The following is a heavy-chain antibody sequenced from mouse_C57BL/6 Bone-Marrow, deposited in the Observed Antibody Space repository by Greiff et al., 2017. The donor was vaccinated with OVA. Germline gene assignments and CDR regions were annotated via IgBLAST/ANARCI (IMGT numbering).Heavy chain of an antibody. V-gene: IGHV1-63*01. D-gene: IGHD1-1*01. CDR3: AREVVAGYYAMDY. CDR1: GYTFTNYW. J-gene: IGHJ4*01. CDR2: IYPGGGYT. Sequence: QVQLQQSGAELVRPGTSVKMSCKASGYTFTNYWIGWAKQRPGHGLEWIGDIYPGGGYTNYNEKFKGQATLAADKSASTAYMQFSSLTSEDSAIYYCAREVVAGYYAMDYWGQGTSVTVSS.